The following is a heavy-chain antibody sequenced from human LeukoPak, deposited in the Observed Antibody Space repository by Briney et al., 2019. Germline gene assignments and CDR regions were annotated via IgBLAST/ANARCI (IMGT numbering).Heavy chain of an antibody. CDR1: GFTFSSYA. J-gene: IGHJ4*02. D-gene: IGHD5-24*01. V-gene: IGHV3-48*03. CDR3: ARTRRRDGYKYFDY. Sequence: GGSLRLSCLASGFTFSSYAMDWVRQAPGKGLEWVSYISSSGSTIYYADSVKGRFTISRDNAKNSLYLQMNSLRAEDTAIYYCARTRRRDGYKYFDYWGQGTLVTVSS. CDR2: ISSSGSTI.